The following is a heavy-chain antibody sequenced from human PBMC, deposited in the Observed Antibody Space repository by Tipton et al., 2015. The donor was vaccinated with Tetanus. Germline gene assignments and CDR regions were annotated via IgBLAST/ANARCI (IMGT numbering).Heavy chain of an antibody. CDR2: ISDSGLS. D-gene: IGHD3-10*01. Sequence: GASLRSGDYNWSWIRQPPGKGLEWLAYISDSGLSNSDYFLKSRITISRDTSRNQFSLKLTSVTAADTAVYYCTRANHEFPKKGPFDSWGQGTLVIVS. V-gene: IGHV4-61*08. CDR3: TRANHEFPKKGPFDS. J-gene: IGHJ4*02. CDR1: GASLRSGDYN.